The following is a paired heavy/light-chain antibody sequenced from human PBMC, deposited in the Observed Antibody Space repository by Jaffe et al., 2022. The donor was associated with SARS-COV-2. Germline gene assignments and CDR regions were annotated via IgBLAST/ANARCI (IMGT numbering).Light chain of an antibody. V-gene: IGKV2-28*01. J-gene: IGKJ3*01. CDR2: LGS. CDR1: QSLLHSNGYNY. CDR3: MQALRGFT. Sequence: DIVMTQSPLSLPVTPGEPASISCRSSQSLLHSNGYNYLDWYLQKPGQSPQLLIYLGSNRASGVPDRFSGSGSGTDFTLKISRVEAEDVGVYYCMQALRGFTFGPGTKVDIK.
Heavy chain of an antibody. V-gene: IGHV5-51*01. Sequence: EVQLVQSGAEVKKPGESLKISCKGSGYSFTSYWIGWVRQMPGKGLEWMGIIYPGDSDTRYSPSFQGQVTISADKSISTAYLQWSSLKASDTAMYYCARGPLGIDGGSYQRPDYYYGMDVWGQGTTVTVSS. D-gene: IGHD1-26*01. J-gene: IGHJ6*02. CDR2: IYPGDSDT. CDR3: ARGPLGIDGGSYQRPDYYYGMDV. CDR1: GYSFTSYW.